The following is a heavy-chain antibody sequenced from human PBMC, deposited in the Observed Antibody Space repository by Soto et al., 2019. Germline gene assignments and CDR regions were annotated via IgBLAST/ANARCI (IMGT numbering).Heavy chain of an antibody. D-gene: IGHD3-9*01. J-gene: IGHJ4*02. Sequence: GGSLRLSCAASGFTFDDYTMHWVRQPPGKGLQWVALISWDSASTHYADSVKGRFTISRDNSKNSLFLQMDSLRTDDTALYFCARDTIVTGFDYWGQGTLVTVSS. CDR3: ARDTIVTGFDY. V-gene: IGHV3-43*01. CDR2: ISWDSAST. CDR1: GFTFDDYT.